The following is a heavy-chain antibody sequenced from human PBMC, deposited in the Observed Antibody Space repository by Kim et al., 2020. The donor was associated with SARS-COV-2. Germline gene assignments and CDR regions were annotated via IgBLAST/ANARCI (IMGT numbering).Heavy chain of an antibody. V-gene: IGHV1-69*04. CDR2: VVPTLGIV. CDR3: AYMPDY. J-gene: IGHJ4*02. D-gene: IGHD2-2*01. CDR1: GATFTNYG. Sequence: SVKVSCKVSGATFTNYGISWVRQAPGQGLQWRGRVVPTLGIVDHVQKFRDRVTITADESTKTAYMELNSLRSEDTAVYYCAYMPDYWGQGTLVTVSS.